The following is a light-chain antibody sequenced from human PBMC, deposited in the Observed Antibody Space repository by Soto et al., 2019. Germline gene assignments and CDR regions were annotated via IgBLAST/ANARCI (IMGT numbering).Light chain of an antibody. V-gene: IGLV1-44*01. CDR1: NSNIGTNA. Sequence: VLTQPPSAPGTPGQRVTISCSGSNSNIGTNAVSWYQQLPGTAPKLLIYTNSQRPSGVPDRFSGSRSGTSASLAISGLRSEDEADYYCAAWDDSLNGYVFGAGTKVTVL. J-gene: IGLJ1*01. CDR2: TNS. CDR3: AAWDDSLNGYV.